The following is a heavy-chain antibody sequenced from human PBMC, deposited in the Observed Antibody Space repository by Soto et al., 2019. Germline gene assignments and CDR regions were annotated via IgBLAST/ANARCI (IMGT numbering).Heavy chain of an antibody. D-gene: IGHD3-10*01. Sequence: PSETLSLTCTVSGGSITSGGYYWSWIRQHPGKGLEWIGYIYYSGFTYYNPSLKSRVTISVDTSKNQFSLKLSSVTAADTSVYYCARLPDVMVREFYFDSWGQGTLVTVSS. J-gene: IGHJ4*02. CDR2: IYYSGFT. V-gene: IGHV4-31*03. CDR1: GGSITSGGYY. CDR3: ARLPDVMVREFYFDS.